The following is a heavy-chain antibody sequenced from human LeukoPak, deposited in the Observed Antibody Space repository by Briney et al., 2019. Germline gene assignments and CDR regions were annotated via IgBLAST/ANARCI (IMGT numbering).Heavy chain of an antibody. V-gene: IGHV4-61*02. Sequence: PSETLSLTCTVSGGSISSGSYYWSWIRQPAGKGLEWIGRIYTSGSTNYNPSLKSRVTISVDTSKNQFSLKLSSATTPHTAVNYCARAARMISDAFDIWGQGTMVTVSS. CDR3: ARAARMISDAFDI. CDR1: GGSISSGSYY. D-gene: IGHD3-22*01. J-gene: IGHJ3*02. CDR2: IYTSGST.